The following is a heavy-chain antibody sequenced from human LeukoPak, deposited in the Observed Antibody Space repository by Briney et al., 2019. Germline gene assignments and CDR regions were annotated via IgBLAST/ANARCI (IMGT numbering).Heavy chain of an antibody. V-gene: IGHV4-31*03. D-gene: IGHD5-12*01. CDR2: IYHSGNT. CDR3: ARDTRIEWLRFLDF. Sequence: SETLSLTCNVSGDSISNGGSISNGGHYWSWIRQFPGKGLEWIGYIYHSGNTYYNPSLESRVTMSVDTSENRFSLKPNSVTAADTAIYYCARDTRIEWLRFLDFWGQGILVTVSS. J-gene: IGHJ4*02. CDR1: GDSISNGGSISNGGHY.